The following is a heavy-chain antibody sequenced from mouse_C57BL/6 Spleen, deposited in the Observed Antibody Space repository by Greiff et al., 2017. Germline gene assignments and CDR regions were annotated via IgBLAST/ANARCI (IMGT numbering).Heavy chain of an antibody. CDR1: GYTFTSYW. D-gene: IGHD3-2*02. CDR3: ARSGGTAQAPFAY. Sequence: QVQLQQPGAELVMPEASVKLSCKASGYTFTSYWMHWVKQRPGQGLEWNGEIDPSDSYTNYNQKFKGKSTLTVDKSSSTAYMQLSSLTSEYSAVYYCARSGGTAQAPFAYWGQGTLVTVSA. V-gene: IGHV1-69*01. J-gene: IGHJ3*01. CDR2: IDPSDSYT.